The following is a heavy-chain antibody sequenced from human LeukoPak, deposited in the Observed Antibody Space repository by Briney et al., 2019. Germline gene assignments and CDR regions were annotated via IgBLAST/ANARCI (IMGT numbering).Heavy chain of an antibody. CDR3: ATGYMNYYYGMDV. Sequence: ASVKVSCKVSGYTLTELSMHWVRQAPGKGLEWMGGFDPEDGETIYAQKFQGRVTITEDTSTDTAYMELSSLRSEDTAVYYCATGYMNYYYGMDVWGKGTTVTVSS. CDR1: GYTLTELS. CDR2: FDPEDGET. D-gene: IGHD1-1*01. V-gene: IGHV1-24*01. J-gene: IGHJ6*04.